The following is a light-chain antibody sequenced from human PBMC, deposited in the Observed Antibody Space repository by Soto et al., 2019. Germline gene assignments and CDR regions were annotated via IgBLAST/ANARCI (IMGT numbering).Light chain of an antibody. Sequence: QSALTQPASVSGSPGQSITISCTGTSSDVGDYNFVSWYQQHPGRAPKLLIYEVSRRPSGVSNRFSGSKSGDTASLTISGLQAKDEADYYCYSYRGYYTRVFGTGTKVTVL. CDR1: SSDVGDYNF. V-gene: IGLV2-14*01. CDR3: YSYRGYYTRV. CDR2: EVS. J-gene: IGLJ1*01.